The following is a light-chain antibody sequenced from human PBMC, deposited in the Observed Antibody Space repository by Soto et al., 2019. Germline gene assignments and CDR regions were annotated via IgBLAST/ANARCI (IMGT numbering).Light chain of an antibody. CDR1: SSDVGGYNY. CDR2: EVS. Sequence: SVLTQPASVSGSPGQSITISCTGTSSDVGGYNYVSWYQQHPGKAPKLMIYEVSNRPSGVSNRFSGSKSGNTASLTISGLQAEDEADYYCSSYTSSSTLVFGTGPKVTVL. CDR3: SSYTSSSTLV. J-gene: IGLJ1*01. V-gene: IGLV2-14*01.